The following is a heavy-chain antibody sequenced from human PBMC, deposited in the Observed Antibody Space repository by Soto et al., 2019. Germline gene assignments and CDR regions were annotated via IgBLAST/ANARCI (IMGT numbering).Heavy chain of an antibody. V-gene: IGHV1-3*01. Sequence: ASVKVSCKAFGYTFTNYAMHWVRQAPGQGLEWMGWINAGEGNTKYSQKFQDRVTITSDTSASTAYMERSSLRTEDTAVYYCAMVYCSTTTCYGYYAMDVWGQGTTGTVAS. CDR1: GYTFTNYA. D-gene: IGHD2-2*01. J-gene: IGHJ6*02. CDR2: INAGEGNT. CDR3: AMVYCSTTTCYGYYAMDV.